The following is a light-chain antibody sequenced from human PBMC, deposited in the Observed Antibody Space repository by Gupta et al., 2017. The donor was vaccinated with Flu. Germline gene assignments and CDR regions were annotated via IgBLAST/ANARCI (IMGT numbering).Light chain of an antibody. CDR3: QSADSSGTYLVV. CDR2: KGS. Sequence: QTAMITCSGDALPKQYAYWYQQKPGQAPVLVIYKGSERPSGIPERFSGSSSGRTVTLTISGVQAEDEDDYYCQSADSSGTYLVVFGGGTKLTVL. CDR1: ALPKQY. J-gene: IGLJ2*01. V-gene: IGLV3-25*01.